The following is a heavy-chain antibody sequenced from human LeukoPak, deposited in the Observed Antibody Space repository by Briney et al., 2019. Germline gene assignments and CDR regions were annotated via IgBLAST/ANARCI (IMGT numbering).Heavy chain of an antibody. CDR1: GFTFGDYA. CDR2: IRSKAYGGTT. J-gene: IGHJ6*03. D-gene: IGHD5-12*01. CDR3: TRDRVDIVATTIYYYYYMDV. V-gene: IGHV3-49*03. Sequence: GGSLRLSCTASGFTFGDYAMSWFRQAPGKGLEWVGFIRSKAYGGTTEYAASVKGRFTISRDDSKSIAYLQMNSLKTEDTAVYYCTRDRVDIVATTIYYYYYMDVWGKGTTVTISS.